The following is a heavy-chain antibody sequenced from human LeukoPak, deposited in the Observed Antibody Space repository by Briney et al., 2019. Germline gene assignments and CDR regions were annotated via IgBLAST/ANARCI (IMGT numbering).Heavy chain of an antibody. J-gene: IGHJ6*03. CDR2: ISAYNGNT. V-gene: IGHV1-18*01. CDR3: ARGVGDFWSGYLLNYYYYYMDV. D-gene: IGHD3-3*01. CDR1: GYTFTSYG. Sequence: ASVKVSCKASGYTFTSYGISWVRQAPGQGLEWMGWISAYNGNTNYAQKLQGRVTMTTDTSTSTAYMELRSLRSDDTAVYYCARGVGDFWSGYLLNYYYYYMDVWGKGTTVTVSS.